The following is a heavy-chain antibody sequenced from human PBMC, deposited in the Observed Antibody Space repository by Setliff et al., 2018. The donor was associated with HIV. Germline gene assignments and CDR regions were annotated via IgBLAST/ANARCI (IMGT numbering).Heavy chain of an antibody. CDR1: GYSISSGFY. D-gene: IGHD6-13*01. Sequence: ETLSLTCAVSGYSISSGFYWGWIRQPPGKGLEWIGSIYHSGSTYYNPSLKSRVIISIDTSKRQFSLKLDSVTAADTAIYYCARQSTVAAAGFDFWGQGTLVTVSS. CDR3: ARQSTVAAAGFDF. CDR2: IYHSGST. J-gene: IGHJ4*02. V-gene: IGHV4-38-2*01.